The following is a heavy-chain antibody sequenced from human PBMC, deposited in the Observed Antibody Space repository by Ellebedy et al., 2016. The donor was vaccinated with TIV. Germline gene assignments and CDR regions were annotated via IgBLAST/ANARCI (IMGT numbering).Heavy chain of an antibody. CDR3: ATSLRVIENDAFDI. J-gene: IGHJ3*02. Sequence: ASVKVSCKVSGYTLTDLSMHWVRQAPGKGLEWMGGFDPEDGETIYAQKFQGRVTMTEDTSTDTAYMELSSLRSEDTAVYYCATSLRVIENDAFDIWGQGTMVTVSS. CDR1: GYTLTDLS. D-gene: IGHD3-16*02. V-gene: IGHV1-24*01. CDR2: FDPEDGET.